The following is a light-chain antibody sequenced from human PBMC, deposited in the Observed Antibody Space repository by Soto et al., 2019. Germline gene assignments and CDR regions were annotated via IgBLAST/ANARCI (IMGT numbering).Light chain of an antibody. J-gene: IGKJ5*01. CDR3: QQSSSSPIT. CDR2: AAS. V-gene: IGKV3-20*01. CDR1: QSVSSSY. Sequence: EVVLTQSPATLSLSPGERATLSCRASQSVSSSYLAWYQQKPGQVPRVXMYAASSRATGIPDRFSGSGSGTDFTLTISRLEAEDFAVYYCQQSSSSPITFGQGTRLEIK.